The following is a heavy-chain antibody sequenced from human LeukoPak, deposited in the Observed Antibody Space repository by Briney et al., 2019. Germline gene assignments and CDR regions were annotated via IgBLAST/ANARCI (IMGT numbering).Heavy chain of an antibody. D-gene: IGHD4-23*01. Sequence: SETLSLTCAVFGGSFSNFYWTWIRQPPGKELEWIGEINHSGRTNYNPSLKSRVSISVDTSRNQVSLKLTSVTAADTAVYYCARGRLATVVTPSITADFDYWGQGTLVTVSS. J-gene: IGHJ4*02. CDR1: GGSFSNFY. CDR3: ARGRLATVVTPSITADFDY. V-gene: IGHV4-34*01. CDR2: INHSGRT.